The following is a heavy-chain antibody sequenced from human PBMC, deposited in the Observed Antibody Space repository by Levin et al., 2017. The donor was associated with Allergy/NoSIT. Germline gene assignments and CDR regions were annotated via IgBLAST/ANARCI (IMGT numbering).Heavy chain of an antibody. CDR2: IYPGDSDT. CDR3: ARHVELRKPMIVVPHHNPHSYYGMDV. CDR1: GYSFTSYW. Sequence: GESLKISCKGSGYSFTSYWIGWVRQMPGKGLEWMGIIYPGDSDTRYSPSFQGQVTISADKSISTAYLQWSSLKASDTAMYYCARHVELRKPMIVVPHHNPHSYYGMDVWGQGTTVTVSS. D-gene: IGHD3-22*01. V-gene: IGHV5-51*01. J-gene: IGHJ6*02.